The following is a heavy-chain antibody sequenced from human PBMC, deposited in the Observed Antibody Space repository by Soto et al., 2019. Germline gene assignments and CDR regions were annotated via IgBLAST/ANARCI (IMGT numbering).Heavy chain of an antibody. CDR3: ARGNMITFGGVIVHDAFDI. CDR1: GFIFTSSA. D-gene: IGHD3-16*02. J-gene: IGHJ3*02. V-gene: IGHV1-8*01. Sequence: ASVKVSCKTSGFIFTSSAVQWVRQAPGQGLEWMGWMSHNSGNTGYAQKFQGRVTMTRNTSISTAYMELSSLRSEDTAVYYCARGNMITFGGVIVHDAFDIWGQGTMVTVSS. CDR2: MSHNSGNT.